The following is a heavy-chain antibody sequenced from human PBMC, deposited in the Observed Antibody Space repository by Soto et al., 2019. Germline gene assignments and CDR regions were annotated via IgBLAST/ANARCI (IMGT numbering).Heavy chain of an antibody. V-gene: IGHV4-61*08. Sequence: SETLSLTCTVSGGSISSGGYYWSWIRQHPGKGLEWIGYIYYSGSTNYNPSLKSRVTISVDTSKNQFSLKLSSVTAADTAVYYCARVTYYDFWSGYYDGMDVWGQGTTVTVSS. CDR1: GGSISSGGYY. CDR2: IYYSGST. D-gene: IGHD3-3*01. J-gene: IGHJ6*02. CDR3: ARVTYYDFWSGYYDGMDV.